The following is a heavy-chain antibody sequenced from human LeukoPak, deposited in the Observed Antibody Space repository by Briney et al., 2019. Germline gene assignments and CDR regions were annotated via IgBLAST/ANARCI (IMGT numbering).Heavy chain of an antibody. V-gene: IGHV3-66*01. J-gene: IGHJ4*02. Sequence: GGSLRLSCAASGFTVSSNYMSWVRRAPGKGLEWVSVIYSGGSTYYADSVKGRFTISRDNSKNTLYLQMNSLRAEDTAVYYCALVAAWYFDYWGQGTLVTVSS. CDR1: GFTVSSNY. D-gene: IGHD2-15*01. CDR2: IYSGGST. CDR3: ALVAAWYFDY.